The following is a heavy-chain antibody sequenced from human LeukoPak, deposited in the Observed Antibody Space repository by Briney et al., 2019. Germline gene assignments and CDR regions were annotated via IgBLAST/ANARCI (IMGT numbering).Heavy chain of an antibody. Sequence: GGSPRLSCEASGFTFTSYWMSWVRQAPGKGLEWVANMKQDGREKYYVDSVKGRFTISRDNAKNSLYLQMNSLRAEDTAFYYCARDDNWGFDYWGQGALVTVSS. CDR3: ARDDNWGFDY. V-gene: IGHV3-7*01. CDR1: GFTFTSYW. J-gene: IGHJ4*02. CDR2: MKQDGREK. D-gene: IGHD7-27*01.